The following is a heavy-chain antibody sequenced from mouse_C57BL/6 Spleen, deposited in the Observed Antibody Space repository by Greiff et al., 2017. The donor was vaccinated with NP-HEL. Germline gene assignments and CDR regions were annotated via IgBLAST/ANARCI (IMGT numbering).Heavy chain of an antibody. D-gene: IGHD2-4*01. Sequence: QVQLQQSGAELVKPGASVKLSCKASGYTFTEYTIHWVKQRSGQGLEWIGWFYPGSGSIKYNEKFKDKATLTADKSSSTVYMELSRLTSEDSAVYFCARHGYYDYDVGPYYFDYWGQGTTLTVSS. V-gene: IGHV1-62-2*01. J-gene: IGHJ2*01. CDR2: FYPGSGSI. CDR1: GYTFTEYT. CDR3: ARHGYYDYDVGPYYFDY.